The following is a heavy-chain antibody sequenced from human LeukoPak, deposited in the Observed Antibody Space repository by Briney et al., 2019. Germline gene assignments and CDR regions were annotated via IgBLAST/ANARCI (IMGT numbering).Heavy chain of an antibody. D-gene: IGHD2-2*01. CDR3: ARGLSGYASSLGY. Sequence: PGGSLRLSCAVSGFTFNTYGIHWVRQTPGKGLEWVALISYDGTKKWYADSVKGRFTISRDNSKNTLFLHMNSLRADDTAVYYCARGLSGYASSLGYWGQGTLVTVSS. J-gene: IGHJ4*02. CDR1: GFTFNTYG. V-gene: IGHV3-30*03. CDR2: ISYDGTKK.